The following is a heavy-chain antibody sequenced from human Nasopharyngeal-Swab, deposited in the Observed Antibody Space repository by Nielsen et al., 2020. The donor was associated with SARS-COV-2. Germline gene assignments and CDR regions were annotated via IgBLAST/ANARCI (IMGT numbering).Heavy chain of an antibody. CDR3: ARLPAAILGGYYYYMDV. Sequence: KVSCKASGGTFSSYAISWVRQAPGQGLEWMGGIIPIFGTANYAQKFQGRVTITADESTSTAYMELSSLRSEDTAVYYCARLPAAILGGYYYYMDVWGKGTTVTVSS. CDR1: GGTFSSYA. V-gene: IGHV1-69*01. D-gene: IGHD2-2*01. CDR2: IIPIFGTA. J-gene: IGHJ6*03.